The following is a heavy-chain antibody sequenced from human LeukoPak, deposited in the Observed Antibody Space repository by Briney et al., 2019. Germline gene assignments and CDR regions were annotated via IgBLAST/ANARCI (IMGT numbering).Heavy chain of an antibody. J-gene: IGHJ4*02. CDR2: IYYSGNT. CDR1: GGSISGYY. D-gene: IGHD1-1*01. CDR3: ARATRTTIDY. Sequence: SETLSLTCTVSGGSISGYYWSWIRQPPGMGLEWIGYIYYSGNTNYNPSLKSRVTISVDTSKNQFSLKLSSVTAADTAVYYCARATRTTIDYWGQGTLVTVSS. V-gene: IGHV4-59*01.